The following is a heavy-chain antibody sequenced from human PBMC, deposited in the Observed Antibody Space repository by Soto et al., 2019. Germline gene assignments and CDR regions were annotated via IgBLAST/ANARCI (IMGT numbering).Heavy chain of an antibody. CDR2: ISGSGGST. V-gene: IGHV3-23*01. J-gene: IGHJ4*02. Sequence: PGGSLRLSCAASGVTFSSYAMSWVLQAPGKGLEWVSAISGSGGSTYYADSVKGRFTISRDNSKNTLYLQMNSLRAEDTAVYYCAKGPGYSGYDLFDYWGQGTLVTVSS. CDR3: AKGPGYSGYDLFDY. D-gene: IGHD5-12*01. CDR1: GVTFSSYA.